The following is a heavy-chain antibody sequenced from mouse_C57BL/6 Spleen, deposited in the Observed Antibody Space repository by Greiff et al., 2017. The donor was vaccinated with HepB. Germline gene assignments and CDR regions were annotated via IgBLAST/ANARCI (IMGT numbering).Heavy chain of an antibody. Sequence: DVMLVESGEGLVKPGGSLKLSCAASGFTFSSYAMSWVRQTPEKRLEWVAYISSGGDYIYYADTVKGRFTISRDNARNTLYLQMSSLKSEDTAMYYCTRGAITTVVAPFDYWGQGTTLTVSS. V-gene: IGHV5-9-1*02. CDR3: TRGAITTVVAPFDY. CDR2: ISSGGDYI. D-gene: IGHD1-1*01. CDR1: GFTFSSYA. J-gene: IGHJ2*01.